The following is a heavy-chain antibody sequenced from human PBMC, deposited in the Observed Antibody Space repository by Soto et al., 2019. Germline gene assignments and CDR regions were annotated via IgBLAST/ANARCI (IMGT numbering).Heavy chain of an antibody. J-gene: IGHJ6*03. Sequence: GGSLRLSCAASGFTFSTYGMNWVRQAPGKGLEWLSYISSSSSTIYYADSVKGRFTISRDNAKKSLYLQMNSLRAEDTAVYYCARDHGYYYYMDVWGKGTTVTVSS. V-gene: IGHV3-48*01. CDR2: ISSSSSTI. CDR3: ARDHGYYYYMDV. CDR1: GFTFSTYG.